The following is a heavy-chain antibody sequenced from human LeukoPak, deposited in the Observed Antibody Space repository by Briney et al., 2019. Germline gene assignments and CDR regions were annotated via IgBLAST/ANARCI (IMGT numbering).Heavy chain of an antibody. CDR1: GYTFTSYY. CDR2: INPNSGST. V-gene: IGHV1-46*01. Sequence: ASVKVSCKASGYTFTSYYVHWVRQAPGQGLEWMGKINPNSGSTSYAQKFQGSVTMTRDTSTSAVYMEVSSLRSEDTGVYYCARGAGSSSWYYYYGMDVWGQGTTVTVSS. J-gene: IGHJ6*02. CDR3: ARGAGSSSWYYYYGMDV. D-gene: IGHD6-13*01.